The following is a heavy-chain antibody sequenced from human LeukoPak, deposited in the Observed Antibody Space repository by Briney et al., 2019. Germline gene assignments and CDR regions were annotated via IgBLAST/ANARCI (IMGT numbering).Heavy chain of an antibody. CDR2: IYYSGST. V-gene: IGHV4-59*01. J-gene: IGHJ4*02. D-gene: IGHD3-22*01. CDR3: ARDTYYHDNSGYIRPYYFDY. CDR1: GGSISSYY. Sequence: NPSETLSLTCSVSGGSISSYYWTWIRQPPGKGLEWIGHIYYSGSTNYNPSLKSRVTISVDTSKKQFFLKLSSVTAADTAVYYCARDTYYHDNSGYIRPYYFDYWGQGTLVTVSS.